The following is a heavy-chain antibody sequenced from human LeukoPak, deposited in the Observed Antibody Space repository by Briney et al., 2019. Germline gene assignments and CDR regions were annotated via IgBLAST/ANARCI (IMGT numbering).Heavy chain of an antibody. D-gene: IGHD6-19*01. CDR2: IIPIFGTA. CDR3: ARILSSSWYEYFHH. CDR1: GGTFSNYA. V-gene: IGHV1-69*06. Sequence: SVKVSCKASGGTFSNYAISWVRQAPGQGLEWMGAIIPIFGTANYAQKFQGRVTITADKSTSTAYMELSSLRSEDTAVYYCARILSSSWYEYFHHWGQGTLVTVSS. J-gene: IGHJ1*01.